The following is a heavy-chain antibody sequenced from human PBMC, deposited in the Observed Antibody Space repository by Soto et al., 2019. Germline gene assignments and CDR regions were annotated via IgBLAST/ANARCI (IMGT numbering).Heavy chain of an antibody. D-gene: IGHD6-6*01. J-gene: IGHJ6*02. CDR3: AKRYSSSYQNNYYYYYYGMDV. Sequence: GGSLRPSCAASGFTFSTYAMNWVRQAPGKGLEWVSGISGSGGNTYYADSVKGRFTISRDNSKNTLYLQMNSLRAEDTAVYYCAKRYSSSYQNNYYYYYYGMDVWGQGTTVTVSS. V-gene: IGHV3-23*01. CDR2: ISGSGGNT. CDR1: GFTFSTYA.